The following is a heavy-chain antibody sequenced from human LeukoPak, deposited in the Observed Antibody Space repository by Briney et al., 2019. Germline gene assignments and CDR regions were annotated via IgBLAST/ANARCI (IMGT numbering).Heavy chain of an antibody. Sequence: ASVKVSCKASGYIFSAYYLHWVRQAPGQGLQWMGWLNSKNGDTTYAQKLQGRVTMTRDTSISTAYMELSSLKSDDTAIYYCARGWSSDFDYWGQGTLVTVSS. J-gene: IGHJ4*02. CDR2: LNSKNGDT. V-gene: IGHV1-2*02. CDR3: ARGWSSDFDY. D-gene: IGHD2-8*01. CDR1: GYIFSAYY.